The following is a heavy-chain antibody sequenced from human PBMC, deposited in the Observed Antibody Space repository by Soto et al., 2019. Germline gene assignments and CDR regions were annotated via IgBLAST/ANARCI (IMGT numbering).Heavy chain of an antibody. V-gene: IGHV3-74*01. J-gene: IGHJ4*02. CDR2: INEDESNT. Sequence: GGSLRLSCATSGFTFSNYWMHWVRQAPGKGPVWVSRINEDESNTNYADSVKGRFTISRDNAKNTLYLQMGSLRAEDMAVYYCARDSNRYFDYWGQGTLVTVSS. D-gene: IGHD3-9*01. CDR3: ARDSNRYFDY. CDR1: GFTFSNYW.